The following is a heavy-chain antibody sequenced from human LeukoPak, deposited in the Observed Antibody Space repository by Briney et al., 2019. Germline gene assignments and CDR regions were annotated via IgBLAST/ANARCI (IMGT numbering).Heavy chain of an antibody. CDR3: ARVIKDTPNYFDY. V-gene: IGHV4-39*07. J-gene: IGHJ4*02. D-gene: IGHD2-15*01. Sequence: SETLSLTCTVSGGSISSSSYYWGWIRQPPGKGLEWIGSIYYSGSTYYNPSLKSRVTISVDTSKNQFSLKLSSVTAADTAVYYCARVIKDTPNYFDYWGQGTLVTVSS. CDR1: GGSISSSSYY. CDR2: IYYSGST.